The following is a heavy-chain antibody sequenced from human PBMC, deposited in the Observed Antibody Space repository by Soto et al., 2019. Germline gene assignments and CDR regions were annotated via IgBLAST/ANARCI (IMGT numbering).Heavy chain of an antibody. V-gene: IGHV3-21*01. D-gene: IGHD6-19*01. Sequence: GGSLRLSCAASGFTFSSYSMNWVRQAPGKGLEWVSSISSSSSYIYYADSVKGRFTISRDNAKNSLYLQMNSLRAEDTAVYYCARVGVETAGLFDYWGQGTLVTVSS. CDR2: ISSSSSYI. CDR3: ARVGVETAGLFDY. CDR1: GFTFSSYS. J-gene: IGHJ4*02.